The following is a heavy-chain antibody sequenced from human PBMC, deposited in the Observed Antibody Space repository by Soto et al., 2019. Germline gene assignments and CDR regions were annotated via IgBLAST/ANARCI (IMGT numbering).Heavy chain of an antibody. CDR1: GGSISSYY. D-gene: IGHD3-3*01. V-gene: IGHV4-59*01. CDR3: ARAVTRRSVPDY. Sequence: EPLSLTCTVSGGSISSYYWIWIRQPPGKGLEWIGYIYYSGSTNYNPSLKSRVTISVGTSKNQFSLKLSSVTAADTAVYYCARAVTRRSVPDYWGQGTLVTVSS. J-gene: IGHJ4*02. CDR2: IYYSGST.